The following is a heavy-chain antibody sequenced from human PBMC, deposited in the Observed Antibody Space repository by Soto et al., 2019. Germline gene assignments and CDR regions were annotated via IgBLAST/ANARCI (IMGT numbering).Heavy chain of an antibody. D-gene: IGHD6-19*01. J-gene: IGHJ5*02. CDR2: IYWNDDK. CDR1: GFSLRISGVG. V-gene: IGHV2-5*01. Sequence: GSGPTLVNPTQTLTLTCIFSGFSLRISGVGVGWIRQPPGKALEWLGFIYWNDDKRYSPSLKSRLTITKDTSKNQVVLTMTNMDPVDTATYYCAKSGSSGWYGWFDPWGQGTLVTVSS. CDR3: AKSGSSGWYGWFDP.